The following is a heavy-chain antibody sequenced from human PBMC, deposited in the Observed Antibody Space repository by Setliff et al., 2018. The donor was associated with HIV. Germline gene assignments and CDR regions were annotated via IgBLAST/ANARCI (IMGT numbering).Heavy chain of an antibody. D-gene: IGHD3-16*01. V-gene: IGHV3-33*06. CDR3: AKGVKWLDP. CDR2: ISYDGSNK. Sequence: PGGSLRLSCAASGFTFGSFGMHWVRQAPGKGLEWVALISYDGSNKYYADSVKGRFTISRDNSKNVMHLQMNGLRPEDTAVYYCAKGVKWLDPWGQGIQVTVSS. CDR1: GFTFGSFG. J-gene: IGHJ5*02.